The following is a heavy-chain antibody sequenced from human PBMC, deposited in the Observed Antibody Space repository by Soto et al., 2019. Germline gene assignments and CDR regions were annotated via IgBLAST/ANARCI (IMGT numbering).Heavy chain of an antibody. V-gene: IGHV2-5*01. CDR3: ARGLASLPVFAFDI. Sequence: SGPTLVNPTQTLTLTCSLSGISLTTSVVGVGWIRQPPGKALEWLALIYWNDDKHYMPSLKSRLTITKDTSKNQAVLTMTNMDPVDTGTYFCARGLASLPVFAFDIWDQGTMVSVSS. J-gene: IGHJ3*02. CDR2: IYWNDDK. CDR1: GISLTTSVVG. D-gene: IGHD3-3*02.